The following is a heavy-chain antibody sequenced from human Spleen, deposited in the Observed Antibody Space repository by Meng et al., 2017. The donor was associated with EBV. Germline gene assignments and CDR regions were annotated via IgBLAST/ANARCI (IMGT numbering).Heavy chain of an antibody. CDR2: IYHGGDT. CDR3: ARRGVDYYDSSAWG. J-gene: IGHJ4*02. D-gene: IGHD3-22*01. Sequence: APGPVPPRGASPPPCPVSGGSISISAWWTWVRQPPGKGLEWIGEIYHGGDTNYNPSLKSRVTISVDKSKNQFSLKVRSVTAADTAVYYCARRGVDYYDSSAWGWGQGALVTVSS. V-gene: IGHV4-4*03. CDR1: GGSISISAW.